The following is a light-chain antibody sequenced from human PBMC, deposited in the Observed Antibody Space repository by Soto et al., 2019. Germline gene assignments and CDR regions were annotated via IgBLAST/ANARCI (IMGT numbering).Light chain of an antibody. Sequence: DTVLTQTPLSSPVTLGQPTSFSCRSSRSLLHSDGDTYLSWLHQRPGQPPRLLIYQISKWLSGVPDRFSGSGAGTSFTLKISRVEAQDVGIYFCMQSLQLSTFGQGTKVDIK. CDR2: QIS. J-gene: IGKJ1*01. CDR3: MQSLQLST. V-gene: IGKV2-24*01. CDR1: RSLLHSDGDTY.